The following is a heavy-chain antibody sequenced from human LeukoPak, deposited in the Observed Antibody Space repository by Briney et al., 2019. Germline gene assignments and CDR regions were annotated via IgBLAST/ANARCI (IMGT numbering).Heavy chain of an antibody. CDR2: ISNNGGYT. V-gene: IGHV3-23*01. Sequence: GGSLRLSCAASGFTFSSSAMSWVRQAPGKGLEWVSAISNNGGYTYYADSVQGRFTISRDNSKSTLCLQMNSLRAEDTAVYYCAKDLDQLLWDNWFDPWGRGTLVTVSS. J-gene: IGHJ5*02. CDR1: GFTFSSSA. D-gene: IGHD2-2*01. CDR3: AKDLDQLLWDNWFDP.